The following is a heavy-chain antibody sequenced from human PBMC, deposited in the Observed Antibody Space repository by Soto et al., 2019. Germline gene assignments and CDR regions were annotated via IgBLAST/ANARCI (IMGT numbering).Heavy chain of an antibody. D-gene: IGHD3-9*01. V-gene: IGHV1-3*01. CDR2: INVGTGTT. J-gene: IGHJ4*02. CDR3: AGVSSHVLTGRDFH. CDR1: GYSFTTNA. Sequence: QVQLVQSGAEVKKPGASVKVPCKASGYSFTTNAMHWVRQAPGHRLEWMAWINVGTGTTKYSQKFQGRVTITRATSASTAYMELSRLTSDDTAVYYCAGVSSHVLTGRDFHWGQGTLVTVSS.